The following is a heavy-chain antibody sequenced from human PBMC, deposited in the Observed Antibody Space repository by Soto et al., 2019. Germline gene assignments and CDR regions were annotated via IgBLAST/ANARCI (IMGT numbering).Heavy chain of an antibody. CDR1: GFTFSAYN. V-gene: IGHV3-21*01. CDR2: ISAGSLFI. J-gene: IGHJ4*02. Sequence: RGSLRLSCAGSGFTFSAYNINWVRQAPGKGLEWVSSISAGSLFIYQPDSMKGRFTISRDDARNSVYLQMNSLTAEDTAVYYCARIPGVGVRGAYWCQGTHVTVSS. D-gene: IGHD3-16*01. CDR3: ARIPGVGVRGAY.